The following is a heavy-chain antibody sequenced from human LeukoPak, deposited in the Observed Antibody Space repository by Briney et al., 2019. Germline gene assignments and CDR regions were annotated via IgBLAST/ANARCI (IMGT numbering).Heavy chain of an antibody. V-gene: IGHV3-30*01. D-gene: IGHD3-3*01. Sequence: GRSLRLSCAASGFTFSSYAMRWVRQAPGKGLEWVAVITYDGSNKYYADSVKGRFTISRDNSKNTLYLQMNSLRAEDTAVYYCARASTVFGVGKWGEGTLVTVSP. CDR1: GFTFSSYA. CDR3: ARASTVFGVGK. J-gene: IGHJ4*02. CDR2: ITYDGSNK.